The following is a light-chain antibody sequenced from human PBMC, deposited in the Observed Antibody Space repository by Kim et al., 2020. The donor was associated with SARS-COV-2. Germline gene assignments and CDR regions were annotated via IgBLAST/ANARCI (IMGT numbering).Light chain of an antibody. V-gene: IGKV2-28*01. Sequence: VMTQSPLSLSVTPGEPASISCRSSRSLLHSNGYNYMDWFLQKPGQSPQLLIYLGSNRASGVPDRFSGSGSGTDFTLKISRVEAEDVGVYYCMQALQTPSFGQGTNWRS. J-gene: IGKJ2*03. CDR2: LGS. CDR1: RSLLHSNGYNY. CDR3: MQALQTPS.